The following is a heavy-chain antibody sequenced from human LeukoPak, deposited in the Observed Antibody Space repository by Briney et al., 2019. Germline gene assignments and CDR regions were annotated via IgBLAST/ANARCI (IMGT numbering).Heavy chain of an antibody. CDR3: ARQFCSGKSCYYKPFDY. CDR1: GFSFNTYS. CDR2: ISSSDSYI. Sequence: PGGSLRLSCAASGFSFNTYSMSWVRQAPGKGLEWVSSISSSDSYIYYADSVKGRFTVSRDNAENSLYLQMNSLRTEDTAVYYCARQFCSGKSCYYKPFDYWGQGTLVTVSS. J-gene: IGHJ4*02. D-gene: IGHD2-15*01. V-gene: IGHV3-21*01.